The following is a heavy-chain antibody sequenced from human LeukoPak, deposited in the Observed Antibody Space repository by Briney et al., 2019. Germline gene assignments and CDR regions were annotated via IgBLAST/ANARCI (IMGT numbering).Heavy chain of an antibody. Sequence: GASVKVSCKASGGTFSSYAISWVRQAPGQGLEWMGGIIPIFGTANYAQKFQGRVTMTTDTSTSTAYMELRSLRSEDTAVYYCARAGGYCGRISCPYYFDYWGQGSLVAVSS. CDR1: GGTFSSYA. V-gene: IGHV1-69*05. D-gene: IGHD2-15*01. CDR2: IIPIFGTA. J-gene: IGHJ4*02. CDR3: ARAGGYCGRISCPYYFDY.